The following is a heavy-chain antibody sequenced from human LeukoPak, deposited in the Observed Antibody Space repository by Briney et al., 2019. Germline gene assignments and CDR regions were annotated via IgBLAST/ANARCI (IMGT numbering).Heavy chain of an antibody. D-gene: IGHD3-22*01. Sequence: GGSLRLSCTASGFTLSSYSMNWVRQAPGKGLEWVSSISSSSSYVYYADSVKGRFTISRDNAKNSLYLQMNSLRAEDTAVYYCARDLSYDSRGYYYYYMDVWGKGTTVTISS. CDR1: GFTLSSYS. V-gene: IGHV3-21*01. CDR2: ISSSSSYV. J-gene: IGHJ6*03. CDR3: ARDLSYDSRGYYYYYMDV.